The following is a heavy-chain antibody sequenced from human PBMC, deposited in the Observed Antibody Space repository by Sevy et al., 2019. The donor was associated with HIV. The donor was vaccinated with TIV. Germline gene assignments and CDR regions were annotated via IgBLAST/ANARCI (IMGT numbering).Heavy chain of an antibody. Sequence: GGSLRLSCAASGFSFRNYGMHWVRQAPGKGLEWLALISFDGDTKYYGDSVKGRSTISRDNSKNTLYLQMNSLRVEDTAVYYCAKRGGHDTSGYVSYYYYGMDVWGQGTTVTVSS. D-gene: IGHD3-22*01. J-gene: IGHJ6*02. CDR3: AKRGGHDTSGYVSYYYYGMDV. CDR2: ISFDGDTK. CDR1: GFSFRNYG. V-gene: IGHV3-30*18.